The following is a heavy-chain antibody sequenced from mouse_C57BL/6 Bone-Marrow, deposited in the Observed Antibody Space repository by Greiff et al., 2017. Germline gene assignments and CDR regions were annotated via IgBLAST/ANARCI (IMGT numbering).Heavy chain of an antibody. CDR2: INPSTGGT. D-gene: IGHD1-1*01. J-gene: IGHJ3*01. V-gene: IGHV1-53*01. Sequence: QVQLQQPGTELVKPGASVKLSCKASGYTFTSYWMHWVTQRPGQGLEWIGNINPSTGGTNYNAKFKSKATLTVDKSSSTAYMQHSSLTSEDSAVYYCALLLRPAWFAYWGQGTLVTVSA. CDR1: GYTFTSYW. CDR3: ALLLRPAWFAY.